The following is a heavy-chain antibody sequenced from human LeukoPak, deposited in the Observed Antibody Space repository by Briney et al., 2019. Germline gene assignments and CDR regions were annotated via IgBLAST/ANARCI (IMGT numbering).Heavy chain of an antibody. V-gene: IGHV1-46*01. CDR3: ARDGVAGVYYFDY. CDR1: GYTFTSYY. J-gene: IGHJ4*02. CDR2: INPSGGST. Sequence: ASVKVSCKASGYTFTSYYMHWVRQAPGQGLEWMGIINPSGGSTNYAQKFQGRVTMTRDMSTSTVYMELSSLRSEDTAVYYCARDGVAGVYYFDYWGQGTLVTVSS. D-gene: IGHD6-19*01.